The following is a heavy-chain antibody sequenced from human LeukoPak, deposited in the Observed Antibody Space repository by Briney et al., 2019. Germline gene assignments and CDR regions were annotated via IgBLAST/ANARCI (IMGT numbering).Heavy chain of an antibody. CDR1: GFSFSNYG. Sequence: GESLRLSCEASGFSFSNYGMHLVRQAPGKGLEWVAFIRHDGSDQRYAESVKGRFIISRDNSKNTLYLQMNSLRPEDAGVFYCAKDQCSNTRCYGSPGYWGQGTLVTVSS. D-gene: IGHD2-2*01. J-gene: IGHJ4*02. V-gene: IGHV3-30*02. CDR3: AKDQCSNTRCYGSPGY. CDR2: IRHDGSDQ.